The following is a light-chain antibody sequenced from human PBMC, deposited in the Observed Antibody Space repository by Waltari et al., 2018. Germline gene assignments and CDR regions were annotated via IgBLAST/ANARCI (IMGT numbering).Light chain of an antibody. Sequence: EIVMTQSPDTLSVFPGERATLSCRASQSIRSNFAWYQHKPGQAPRLLIYAASTMATGIPARFSGSGSGTEFTLTISSLQSEDFAVYFCQQYDNWLGTFGPGTKVEIK. V-gene: IGKV3-15*01. J-gene: IGKJ1*01. CDR2: AAS. CDR1: QSIRSN. CDR3: QQYDNWLGT.